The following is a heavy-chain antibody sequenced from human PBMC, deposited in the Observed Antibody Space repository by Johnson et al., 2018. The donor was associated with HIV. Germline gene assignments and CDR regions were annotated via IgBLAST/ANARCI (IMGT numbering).Heavy chain of an antibody. J-gene: IGHJ3*02. CDR1: KFAFSTYA. D-gene: IGHD6-19*01. Sequence: QVQLVESGGGLIQPGGSLRLSCAASKFAFSTYAMHWVRQAPGKGLEWVAVISFDGNNRYYADSVKGRFTISRDNAKNSLYLQMNSLRAEDTALYYCAKGADSSGWDDAFDIWGQGTMVTVSS. V-gene: IGHV3-30*04. CDR2: ISFDGNNR. CDR3: AKGADSSGWDDAFDI.